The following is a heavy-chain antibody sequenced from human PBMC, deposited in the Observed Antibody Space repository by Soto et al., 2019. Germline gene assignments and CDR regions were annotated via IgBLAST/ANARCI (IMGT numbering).Heavy chain of an antibody. D-gene: IGHD3-10*01. V-gene: IGHV3-21*01. CDR2: ISSSSSYI. Sequence: GGSLRLSCAASGFTLSSYSMNWVRQAPGKGLEWVSSISSSSSYIYYADSVKGRFTISRDNAKNSLYLQMNSLRAEDTAVYYCARDEAWFGEKTGMDVWGQGTTVTVSS. J-gene: IGHJ6*02. CDR3: ARDEAWFGEKTGMDV. CDR1: GFTLSSYS.